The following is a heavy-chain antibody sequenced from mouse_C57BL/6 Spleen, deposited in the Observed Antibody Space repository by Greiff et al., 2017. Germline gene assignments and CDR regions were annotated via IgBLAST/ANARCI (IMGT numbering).Heavy chain of an antibody. CDR2: IWRGGST. CDR1: GFSLTSSG. V-gene: IGHV2-5*01. Sequence: QVQLKESGPGLVQPSQSLSITCTVSGFSLTSSGVHWVRQSPGKGLEWLGVIWRGGSTDYNAAFMSRLSITKDNSKSQVFFKMNSRQADDTAIYDCAKNGENWSPFAYWGQGTLVTVSA. D-gene: IGHD4-1*01. J-gene: IGHJ3*01. CDR3: AKNGENWSPFAY.